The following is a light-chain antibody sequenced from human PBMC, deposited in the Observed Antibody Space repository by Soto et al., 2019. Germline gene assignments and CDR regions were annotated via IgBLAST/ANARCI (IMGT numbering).Light chain of an antibody. CDR3: SSYTTTSTSWG. CDR2: EVS. CDR1: SSDVGGYNY. Sequence: QSWLTQPASVSGSPGQSITISCTGTSSDVGGYNYVSWYQQHPGKAPKLIIYEVSHRPSGASNHFSGYKSGNTASLTISGLQAEDEADYYCSSYTTTSTSWGFGKATKVTVL. V-gene: IGLV2-14*01. J-gene: IGLJ1*01.